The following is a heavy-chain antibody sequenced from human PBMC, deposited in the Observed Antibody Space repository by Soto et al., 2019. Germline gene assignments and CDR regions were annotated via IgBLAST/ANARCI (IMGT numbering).Heavy chain of an antibody. V-gene: IGHV4-30-4*01. D-gene: IGHD4-17*01. CDR2: IYYSGSP. CDR3: ARVTAYGGKSFDY. Sequence: SETLSLTCTVSGGSISTADFFWSWIRQPPGKGLQWIGYIYYSGSPYYDPSLNSRATISVDTSRNQLSLRLSAVTAADTAVYYCARVTAYGGKSFDYWGQGTLVTFSS. CDR1: GGSISTADFF. J-gene: IGHJ4*02.